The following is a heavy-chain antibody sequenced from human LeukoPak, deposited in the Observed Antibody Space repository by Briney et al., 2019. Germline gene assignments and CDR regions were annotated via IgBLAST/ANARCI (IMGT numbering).Heavy chain of an antibody. V-gene: IGHV3-23*01. D-gene: IGHD1-26*01. CDR3: AKDRWELHDY. CDR1: GFTFSSYA. CDR2: ISGSGSNT. Sequence: PGRSLRLSCAASGFTFSSYAMSWVRQAPGKGLEWVSAISGSGSNTCFADSVKGRFIISRDNSKNTLYLQMNSLRVEDTAVYYCAKDRWELHDYWGQGTLVTVSS. J-gene: IGHJ4*02.